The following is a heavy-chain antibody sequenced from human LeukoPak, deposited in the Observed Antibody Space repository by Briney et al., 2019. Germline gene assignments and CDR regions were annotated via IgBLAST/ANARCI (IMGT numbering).Heavy chain of an antibody. V-gene: IGHV1-18*01. J-gene: IGHJ4*02. D-gene: IGHD2-21*02. CDR3: ARDQLKASRSGGDCTDY. CDR1: GYTFTSYG. Sequence: ASVKVSCKASGYTFTSYGISWVRQAPGQGLEWMGWISAYNGNTNYAQKLQGRVTMTTDTSTSTAYMELRSLRSDDTAVYYCARDQLKASRSGGDCTDYWGQGTLVTVSS. CDR2: ISAYNGNT.